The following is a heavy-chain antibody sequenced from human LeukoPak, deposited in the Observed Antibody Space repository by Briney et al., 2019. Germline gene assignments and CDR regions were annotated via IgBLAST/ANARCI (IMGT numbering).Heavy chain of an antibody. J-gene: IGHJ4*02. CDR3: AVLAVASDFDY. Sequence: GGSLRLSCAVSGFPFSFYEMNWVRQAPGKGLEWVSNIGASGTTKYYADSVKGRFSISRDNAKTSLYLQMNSLRVDDTAVYYFAVLAVASDFDYWGQGALVTVSS. CDR1: GFPFSFYE. D-gene: IGHD6-19*01. V-gene: IGHV3-48*03. CDR2: IGASGTTK.